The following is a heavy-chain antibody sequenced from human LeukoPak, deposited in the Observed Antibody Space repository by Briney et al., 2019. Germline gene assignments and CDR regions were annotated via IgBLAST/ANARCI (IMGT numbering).Heavy chain of an antibody. D-gene: IGHD2-21*02. CDR3: ARREVVVTHDAFDI. CDR2: IHHSGST. CDR1: GGSISSYY. V-gene: IGHV4-59*08. J-gene: IGHJ3*02. Sequence: SETLSLTCTVSGGSISSYYWSWIRQPAGKGPEWIGDIHHSGSTNNNPSLKSRVTILVDTSKNQFSLKLSSVTAADTAVYYCARREVVVTHDAFDIWGQGTMVTVSS.